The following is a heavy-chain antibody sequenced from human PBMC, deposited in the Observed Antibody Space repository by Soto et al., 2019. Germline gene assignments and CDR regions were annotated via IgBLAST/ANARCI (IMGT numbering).Heavy chain of an antibody. V-gene: IGHV2-26*01. CDR3: ARIYTNWNYVNSGTYGMDV. J-gene: IGHJ6*02. CDR2: IFSNDEK. D-gene: IGHD1-7*01. CDR1: GFSLSNARMG. Sequence: QVTLKESGPVLVKPTETLTLTCTVSGFSLSNARMGVSWIRQPPGKALEWLAHIFSNDEKSYSTSLKSRLTISKDTSKSQVVLTMTNMDPVDTATYYCARIYTNWNYVNSGTYGMDVWGQGTTVTVSS.